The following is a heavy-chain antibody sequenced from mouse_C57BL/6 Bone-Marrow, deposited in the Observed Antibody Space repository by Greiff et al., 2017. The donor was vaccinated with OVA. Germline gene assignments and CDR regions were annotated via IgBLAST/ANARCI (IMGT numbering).Heavy chain of an antibody. V-gene: IGHV3-6*01. J-gene: IGHJ1*03. CDR3: ARDPHYCDSSYWYFDV. Sequence: EVQLQESGPGLVKPSQSLSLTCSVTGYSITSGYYWNWIRQFPGNKLEWMGYISYDGSNNYNPSLKNRISITRDTSKNQFFLKLNSVTTEDTATYYCARDPHYCDSSYWYFDVWGTGTTVTVSS. CDR2: ISYDGSN. CDR1: GYSITSGYY. D-gene: IGHD1-1*01.